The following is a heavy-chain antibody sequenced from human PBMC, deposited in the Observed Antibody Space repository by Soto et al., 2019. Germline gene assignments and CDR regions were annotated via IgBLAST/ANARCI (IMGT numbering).Heavy chain of an antibody. Sequence: SETLSLTFAVYGGSFSGYYWSWIRQPPGKGLEWIGEINHSGSTNYNPSLKSRVTISVDTSKNQFSLQLSSVTAADTAMYYCARGDNIVRNFGMDVWGQGTTVT. D-gene: IGHD2-15*01. CDR2: INHSGST. CDR3: ARGDNIVRNFGMDV. V-gene: IGHV4-34*01. CDR1: GGSFSGYY. J-gene: IGHJ6*02.